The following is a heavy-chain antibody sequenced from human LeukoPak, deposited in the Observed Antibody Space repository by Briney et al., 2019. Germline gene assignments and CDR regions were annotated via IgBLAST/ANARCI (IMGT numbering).Heavy chain of an antibody. Sequence: GGSLRLSCAASGFTFDDYGMQWVRQVPGKGLEWVSGINWNSGSIGYADSVKGRFTISRDNAKNSLYLQMNSLRAEDMALYYCAKGDSSAYYGAPDYWGQRTLVTVSS. J-gene: IGHJ4*02. D-gene: IGHD3-22*01. CDR1: GFTFDDYG. CDR2: INWNSGSI. CDR3: AKGDSSAYYGAPDY. V-gene: IGHV3-9*03.